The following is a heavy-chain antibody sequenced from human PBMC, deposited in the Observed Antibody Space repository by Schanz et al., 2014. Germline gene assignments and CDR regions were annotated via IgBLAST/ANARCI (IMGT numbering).Heavy chain of an antibody. CDR2: ISDSGDST. CDR1: GFTFSDYY. Sequence: PGGSLRLSCAASGFTFSDYYMTWIRQAPGKGLEWVSDISDSGDSTHYADSVKGRFTISRDNAKNSLFLQMNSLSAEDTAVYYCAKVAPAATYLDSWGLGTLLTVSS. J-gene: IGHJ4*02. D-gene: IGHD2-2*01. V-gene: IGHV3-11*01. CDR3: AKVAPAATYLDS.